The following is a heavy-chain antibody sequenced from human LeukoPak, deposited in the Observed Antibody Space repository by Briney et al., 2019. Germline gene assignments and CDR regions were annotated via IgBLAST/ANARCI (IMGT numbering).Heavy chain of an antibody. V-gene: IGHV3-66*03. J-gene: IGHJ4*02. CDR2: IYSDNT. D-gene: IGHD5-12*01. Sequence: GGSLRLSCTVSGFTVSSNSMSWARQAPGKGLEWVSFIYSDNTHYADSVKGRFTISRDNSKNTLYLQMNSLRAEDTAVYYCARDPTRYSGYDWALDYWGQGTLVTVSS. CDR1: GFTVSSNS. CDR3: ARDPTRYSGYDWALDY.